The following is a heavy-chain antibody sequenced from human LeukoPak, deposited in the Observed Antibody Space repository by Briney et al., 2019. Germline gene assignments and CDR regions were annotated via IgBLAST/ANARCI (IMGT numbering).Heavy chain of an antibody. Sequence: ASVKVSCKASGYTFTGYYMHWVRQAPGQGLEWMGWINPNSGGTNYAQKFQGRVTMTRDTSISTAYMELSRLRSDDTAVYYCARDAIFSGYADAFDIWGQGTMVTVSS. CDR3: ARDAIFSGYADAFDI. CDR2: INPNSGGT. J-gene: IGHJ3*02. CDR1: GYTFTGYY. V-gene: IGHV1-2*02. D-gene: IGHD5-12*01.